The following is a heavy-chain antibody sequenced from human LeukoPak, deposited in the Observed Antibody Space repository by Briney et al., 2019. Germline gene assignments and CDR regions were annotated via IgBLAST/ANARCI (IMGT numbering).Heavy chain of an antibody. J-gene: IGHJ4*02. Sequence: ASVKVSCKASGYTFTAYYVHWVRQAPGQRLEWMGLIKHNSGGTIYAQMFQGRVTMTRDTSISTAYMELSRLTSDDTAVYYCARVEGSAATRGDWGQGTLVTVSS. CDR1: GYTFTAYY. CDR2: IKHNSGGT. D-gene: IGHD1-7*01. CDR3: ARVEGSAATRGD. V-gene: IGHV1-2*02.